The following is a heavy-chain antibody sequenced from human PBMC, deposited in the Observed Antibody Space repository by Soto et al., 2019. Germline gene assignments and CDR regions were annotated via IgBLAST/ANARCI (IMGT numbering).Heavy chain of an antibody. Sequence: GGSLRLSCAASGFTFSSYAMHWVRQAPGKGLEWVAVISYDGSNKYYADSVKGRFTISRDNSKNTLYLQMNSLRAEDTAVYYCAREDYYDSSGSISPFANFDYWGQGTLVTVSS. V-gene: IGHV3-30-3*01. CDR1: GFTFSSYA. CDR3: AREDYYDSSGSISPFANFDY. CDR2: ISYDGSNK. D-gene: IGHD3-22*01. J-gene: IGHJ4*02.